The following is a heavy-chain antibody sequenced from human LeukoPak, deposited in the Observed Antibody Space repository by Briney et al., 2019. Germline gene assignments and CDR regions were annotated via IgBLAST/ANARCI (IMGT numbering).Heavy chain of an antibody. V-gene: IGHV1-69*13. CDR3: ARYYYDSSGYVRYYYGMDV. CDR2: IIPIFGTA. D-gene: IGHD3-22*01. J-gene: IGHJ6*02. Sequence: ASVKVSCKASGGTFSNYAISWVRQAPGQGLEWMGGIIPIFGTANYAQKFQGRVTITADESTSTAYMELSSLRSEDTAVYYCARYYYDSSGYVRYYYGMDVWGQGATATVSS. CDR1: GGTFSNYA.